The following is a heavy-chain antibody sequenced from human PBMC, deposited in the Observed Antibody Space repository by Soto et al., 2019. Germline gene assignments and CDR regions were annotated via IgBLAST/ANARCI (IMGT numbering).Heavy chain of an antibody. Sequence: SETLALTCAGYGGSFSGYYWSWIRQPPGKGLEWIGEINHSGSTNYNPSLKSRVTISVDTSKNQFSLKLSSVTAADTAVYYCARGGRIAVAGTPHYYYYGMDVWGQGTTVTVSS. D-gene: IGHD6-19*01. V-gene: IGHV4-34*01. CDR3: ARGGRIAVAGTPHYYYYGMDV. J-gene: IGHJ6*02. CDR1: GGSFSGYY. CDR2: INHSGST.